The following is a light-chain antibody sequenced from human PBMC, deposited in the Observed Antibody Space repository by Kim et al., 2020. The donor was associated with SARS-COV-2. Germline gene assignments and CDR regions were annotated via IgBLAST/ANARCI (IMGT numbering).Light chain of an antibody. CDR3: QAWDSNTVV. CDR2: QDK. J-gene: IGLJ2*01. Sequence: VSPGKTASSTCSGDKLGDKDASWYQQKPGQSPVVVIYQDKNRPSGIPERFSGSSSGNTATLTSSETQAMDEADYYCQAWDSNTVVFGGGTQLTVL. CDR1: KLGDKD. V-gene: IGLV3-1*01.